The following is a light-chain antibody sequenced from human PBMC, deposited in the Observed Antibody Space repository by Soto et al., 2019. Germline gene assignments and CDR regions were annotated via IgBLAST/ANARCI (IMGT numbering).Light chain of an antibody. CDR2: DAS. J-gene: IGKJ1*01. Sequence: DIQMTQSPSTLSASVGDRVTITCRASQSVSRWLAWYQQKPGKAPKLLIYDASSLQSGVPSRFSGSGSGTEFTLTISSLQPDDFATYYCQHYKMYSPWTFGQGTKVDIK. CDR3: QHYKMYSPWT. V-gene: IGKV1-5*01. CDR1: QSVSRW.